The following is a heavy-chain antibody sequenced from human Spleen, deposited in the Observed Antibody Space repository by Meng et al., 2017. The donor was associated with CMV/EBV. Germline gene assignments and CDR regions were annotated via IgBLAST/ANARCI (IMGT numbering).Heavy chain of an antibody. Sequence: LSTSGVAMGWIRQPPGKALEWLALIYWNDDKRYSPSLKSRLTITKDTSKNQVVLTMTNMDPVDTATYYCAHRVGRGITMVRGVEFDYWGQGTLVTVSS. CDR1: LSTSGVA. V-gene: IGHV2-5*01. CDR2: IYWNDDK. J-gene: IGHJ4*02. CDR3: AHRVGRGITMVRGVEFDY. D-gene: IGHD3-10*01.